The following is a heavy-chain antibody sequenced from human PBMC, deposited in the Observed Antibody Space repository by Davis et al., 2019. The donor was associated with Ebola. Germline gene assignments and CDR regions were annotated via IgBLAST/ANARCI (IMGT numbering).Heavy chain of an antibody. CDR2: MSPNSGNT. CDR3: AILGYCLSTSCYDFGYYYYMDV. Sequence: ASVKVSCKASGGTFSIYGISWVRQAAGQGLEWMGWMSPNSGNTAYAQKFQGRVTLTGDTSINTAYMELSSLSAEDTAVYYCAILGYCLSTSCYDFGYYYYMDVWGNGTTVTVSS. V-gene: IGHV1-8*01. CDR1: GGTFSIYG. J-gene: IGHJ6*03. D-gene: IGHD2-2*01.